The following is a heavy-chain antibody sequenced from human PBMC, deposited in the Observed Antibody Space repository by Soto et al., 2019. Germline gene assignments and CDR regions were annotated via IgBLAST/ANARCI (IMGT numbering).Heavy chain of an antibody. CDR3: ARLRRRKLDYYYYGMDV. CDR1: GYSFTSYW. D-gene: IGHD1-1*01. V-gene: IGHV5-51*01. J-gene: IGHJ6*02. CDR2: IYPGDSDT. Sequence: GESLKISCKGSGYSFTSYWIGWVRQMPGKGLEWMGIIYPGDSDTRYSPSFQGQVTISADKSISTAYLQWSSLKASDTATYYCARLRRRKLDYYYYGMDVWGQGTTVTVSS.